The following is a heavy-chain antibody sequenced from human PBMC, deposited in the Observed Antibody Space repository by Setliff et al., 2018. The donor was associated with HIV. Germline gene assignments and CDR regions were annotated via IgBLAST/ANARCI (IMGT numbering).Heavy chain of an antibody. CDR1: GSPISSYY. Sequence: SEKLSLTCTVSGSPISSYYWSWIRQPPGKGLEWIGYIYSSENTNYNPSPKSRLHISVDASKNQFSLKLSSVTAADTAVYYCARGPSLNTIRARGYYMDVWAKGTTVTVSS. CDR3: ARGPSLNTIRARGYYMDV. D-gene: IGHD2-21*01. V-gene: IGHV4-4*08. J-gene: IGHJ6*03. CDR2: IYSSENT.